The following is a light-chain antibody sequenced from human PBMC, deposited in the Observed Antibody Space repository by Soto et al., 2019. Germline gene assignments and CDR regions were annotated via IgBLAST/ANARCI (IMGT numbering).Light chain of an antibody. CDR3: QQLFDSPIT. CDR1: QTISSW. J-gene: IGKJ5*01. V-gene: IGKV1-5*03. CDR2: KAS. Sequence: DIQMTQSPSTLSGSVGDRVTITCRASQTISSWLAWYQQKPGKAPKLLIYKASTLKSGVPSRFSATVSGTEFSITITSLQPEDFETYYCQQLFDSPITFGQGTRLEI.